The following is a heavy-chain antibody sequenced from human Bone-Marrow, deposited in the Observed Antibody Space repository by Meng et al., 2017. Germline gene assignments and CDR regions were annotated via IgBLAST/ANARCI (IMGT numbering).Heavy chain of an antibody. D-gene: IGHD5-12*01. V-gene: IGHV5-51*01. CDR2: IYPGDSDA. CDR1: GYTFSIYW. CDR3: VRLGYTTEYFDY. Sequence: GESLKISCEGSGYTFSIYWIAWVRQMPGKGLEWKGSIYPGDSDAKYSPAFQGQVTISADKSISTAYLQWSSLRSSDTAMYYCVRLGYTTEYFDYWGQGALVTVSS. J-gene: IGHJ4*02.